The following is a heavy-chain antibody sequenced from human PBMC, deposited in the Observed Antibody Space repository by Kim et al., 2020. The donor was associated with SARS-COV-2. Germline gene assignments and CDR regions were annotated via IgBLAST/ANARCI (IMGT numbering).Heavy chain of an antibody. J-gene: IGHJ4*02. CDR3: ARDQSDSSGYYYAQYYFDY. CDR2: INPTGGGT. D-gene: IGHD3-22*01. V-gene: IGHV1-2*02. Sequence: GQGLEWMGWINPTGGGTNYAQKFQGRVTMTRDTSISTAYMELSRLRSDDTAVYYCARDQSDSSGYYYAQYYFDYWGQGTLVTVSS.